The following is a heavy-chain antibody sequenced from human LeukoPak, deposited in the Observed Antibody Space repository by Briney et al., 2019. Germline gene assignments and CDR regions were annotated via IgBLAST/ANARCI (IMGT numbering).Heavy chain of an antibody. CDR1: GGSISSGAFY. CDR2: IYYTGST. Sequence: SETLSLTCTVSGGSISSGAFYWSWIRQHPGKGLEWNGYIYYTGSTYYNPSVKSRVSISVDTAKNQFSLKLRSVTAADTAVYYCARGSLILEWLSYYFDDWGQGTLVTVSS. V-gene: IGHV4-31*03. CDR3: ARGSLILEWLSYYFDD. D-gene: IGHD3-3*01. J-gene: IGHJ4*02.